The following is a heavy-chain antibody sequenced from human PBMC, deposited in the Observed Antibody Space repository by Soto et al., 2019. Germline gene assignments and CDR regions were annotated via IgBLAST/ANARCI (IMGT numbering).Heavy chain of an antibody. V-gene: IGHV3-23*01. CDR3: ATDYGLEQLAVY. CDR1: GFTFSSYA. Sequence: EVQLLESGGGLVQPGGSLRLSCAASGFTFSSYAMSWVRQAPGKGLEWVSAISGSGGSTYYADSVKGRFTISRDNSKNTLYLQMNGMRAEDTAVYYCATDYGLEQLAVYWGQGTLVTVSS. CDR2: ISGSGGST. J-gene: IGHJ4*02. D-gene: IGHD3-10*01.